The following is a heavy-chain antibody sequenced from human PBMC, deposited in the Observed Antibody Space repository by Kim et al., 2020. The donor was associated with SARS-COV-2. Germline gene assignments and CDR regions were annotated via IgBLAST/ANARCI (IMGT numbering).Heavy chain of an antibody. CDR2: IYTSGST. CDR1: GGSISSGSYY. J-gene: IGHJ5*02. CDR3: ARGGRVAVAGTGTTRGWFDP. V-gene: IGHV4-61*02. D-gene: IGHD6-19*01. Sequence: SETLSLTCTVSGGSISSGSYYWSWIRQPAGKGLEWIGRIYTSGSTNYNPSLKSRVTISVDTSKNQFSLKLSSVTAADTAVYYCARGGRVAVAGTGTTRGWFDPWGQGTLVTVSS.